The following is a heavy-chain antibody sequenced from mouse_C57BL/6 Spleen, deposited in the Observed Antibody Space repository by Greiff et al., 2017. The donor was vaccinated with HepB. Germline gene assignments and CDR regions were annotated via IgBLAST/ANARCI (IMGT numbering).Heavy chain of an antibody. CDR2: IYPGDGDT. V-gene: IGHV1-80*01. D-gene: IGHD1-1*01. Sequence: VQLQQSGAELVKPGASVKISCKASGYAFSSYWMNWVKQRPGKGLEWIGQIYPGDGDTNYNGKFKGKATLTADKSSSTAYMQRSSLTSEDSAVYFWARYYGSSQGWYFDVWGTGTTVTVSS. CDR1: GYAFSSYW. J-gene: IGHJ1*03. CDR3: ARYYGSSQGWYFDV.